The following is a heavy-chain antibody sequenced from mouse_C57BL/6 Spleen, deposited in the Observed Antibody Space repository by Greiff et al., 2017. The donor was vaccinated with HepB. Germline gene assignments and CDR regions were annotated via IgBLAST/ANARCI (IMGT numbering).Heavy chain of an antibody. J-gene: IGHJ2*01. D-gene: IGHD1-1*01. Sequence: QVQLQQSGPELVKPGASVKISCKASGYAFSSSWMNWVKQRPGKGLEWIGRIYPGDGDTNYNGKFKGKATLTADKSSSTAYMQLSSLTSEDSAVYFCARSGYYGSSLYNFDYWGQGTTLTVSS. CDR1: GYAFSSSW. CDR2: IYPGDGDT. V-gene: IGHV1-82*01. CDR3: ARSGYYGSSLYNFDY.